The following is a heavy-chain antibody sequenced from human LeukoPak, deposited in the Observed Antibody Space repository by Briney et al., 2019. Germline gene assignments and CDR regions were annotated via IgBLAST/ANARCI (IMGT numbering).Heavy chain of an antibody. Sequence: SGGSLRLSCTASGFTFNTYSMNWVRQAPGKGLEWVSSISTSSIYIYYADSLKGRFTISRDNAKNSLYLQMNSLRAEDTAVYYCARGRDGYNLVDAFDIWGQGIMVTVSS. V-gene: IGHV3-21*01. D-gene: IGHD5-24*01. J-gene: IGHJ3*02. CDR2: ISTSSIYI. CDR1: GFTFNTYS. CDR3: ARGRDGYNLVDAFDI.